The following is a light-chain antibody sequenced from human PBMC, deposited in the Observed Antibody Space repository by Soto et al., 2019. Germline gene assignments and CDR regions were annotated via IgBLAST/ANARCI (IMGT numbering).Light chain of an antibody. V-gene: IGKV3-20*01. Sequence: IVLTQSPGTLSLSPGERATLSCRASQSLSSGYLGGYQQKPGQAPRLLIYGASSRATGIPDRFSGSASGTDFTLTISSLEPEDFAMYYCQQYGVSPWTFGQGTKVEIK. CDR3: QQYGVSPWT. CDR2: GAS. J-gene: IGKJ1*01. CDR1: QSLSSGY.